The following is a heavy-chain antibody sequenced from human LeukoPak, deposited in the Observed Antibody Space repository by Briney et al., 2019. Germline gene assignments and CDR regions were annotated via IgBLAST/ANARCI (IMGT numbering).Heavy chain of an antibody. CDR1: GYSFADYY. Sequence: ASVKVSCKASGYSFADYYMHWVRQAPGQGLEWMGWTNPNSGGTNYAQEFQGRVTMTRDTSISTAYMELSRLRSDDTAVYYCARDLYYYYMDVWGKGTTVTVSS. J-gene: IGHJ6*03. V-gene: IGHV1-2*02. CDR2: TNPNSGGT. CDR3: ARDLYYYYMDV.